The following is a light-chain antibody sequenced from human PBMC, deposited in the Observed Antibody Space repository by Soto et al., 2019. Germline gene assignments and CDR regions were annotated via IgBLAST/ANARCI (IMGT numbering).Light chain of an antibody. J-gene: IGLJ1*01. CDR1: SSDVGGYNY. V-gene: IGLV2-8*01. CDR3: SSYAGSNNFEV. CDR2: EVS. Sequence: QYVQTQAPSASGSPGRSVTISHTGTSSDVGGYNYVSWYQQHPGKAPKLMIYEVSKRPSGVPDRFSGSKSGNTASLTVSGLQAEDEADYYCSSYAGSNNFEVFGTGTKVTVL.